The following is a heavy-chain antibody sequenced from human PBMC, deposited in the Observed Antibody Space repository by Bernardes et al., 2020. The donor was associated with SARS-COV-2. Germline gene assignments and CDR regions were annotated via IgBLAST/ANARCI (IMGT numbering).Heavy chain of an antibody. CDR2: LYSGGHT. Sequence: GGSLRLSCTVSGVNVSDTYMTWVRQAPGKGLAWVSILYSGGHTYYADSVKGRFTISRDNSKNALFLEMNSLRVEDTAVYYCARVRYSYGPGSPGRSFDYWGQGTLVTVSS. J-gene: IGHJ4*02. D-gene: IGHD3-10*01. V-gene: IGHV3-53*01. CDR1: GVNVSDTY. CDR3: ARVRYSYGPGSPGRSFDY.